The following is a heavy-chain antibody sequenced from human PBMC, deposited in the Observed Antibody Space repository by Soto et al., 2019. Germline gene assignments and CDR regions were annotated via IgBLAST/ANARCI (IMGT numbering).Heavy chain of an antibody. CDR2: IIPIFGTA. J-gene: IGHJ4*02. CDR3: ARDGIVGANDY. CDR1: GDTFSSYA. D-gene: IGHD1-26*01. Sequence: ASVKVSCKASGDTFSSYAISWVRHAPGQGLEWMGGIIPIFGTANYAQKFQGRVTITADESTSTANMELSSLRSEDTAVYYCARDGIVGANDYWGQGTLVTVSS. V-gene: IGHV1-69*13.